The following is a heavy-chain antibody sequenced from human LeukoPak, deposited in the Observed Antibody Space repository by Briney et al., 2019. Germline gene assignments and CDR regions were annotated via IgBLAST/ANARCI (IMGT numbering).Heavy chain of an antibody. CDR1: RGTFSSSA. D-gene: IGHD1-1*01. V-gene: IGHV1-69*06. J-gene: IGHJ4*02. CDR2: IIPIFGTA. CDR3: ARGMERNFDY. Sequence: APVRVSCTPFRGTFSSSAIIWGRQSPRQRLEGLRGIIPIFGTANYAQKFQGRVTITADKSTSTAYMELSSLRSEDTAVYYCARGMERNFDYWGQGTLVTVSS.